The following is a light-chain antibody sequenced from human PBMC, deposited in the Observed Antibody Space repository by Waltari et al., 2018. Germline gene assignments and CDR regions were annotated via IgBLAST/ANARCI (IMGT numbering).Light chain of an antibody. Sequence: SYELTQPPSVSVSPGQTARITCSGDALPKKYSYWYQQESGQAPVLVIYEASKRPSGIPERFSGSSSETMAALTISGAQVEDEADYYCYSTDSHNNYEVFGGGTKLTVL. CDR1: ALPKKY. V-gene: IGLV3-10*01. CDR3: YSTDSHNNYEV. J-gene: IGLJ2*01. CDR2: EAS.